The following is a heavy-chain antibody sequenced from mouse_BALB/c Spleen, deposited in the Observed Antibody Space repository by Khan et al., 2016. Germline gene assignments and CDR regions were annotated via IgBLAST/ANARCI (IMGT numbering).Heavy chain of an antibody. CDR2: ISYSGST. J-gene: IGHJ3*01. V-gene: IGHV3-2*02. Sequence: EVQLQESGPGLVKPSQSLSLTCTVTGYSITSDYAWNWIRQFPGNKLEWMGYISYSGSTSYNPSLKSRISITRDTSKHQFFLQLNSVTTEDTATCYGARNGNRYERTWFAYWGQGTLVTVSA. CDR3: ARNGNRYERTWFAY. D-gene: IGHD2-14*01. CDR1: GYSITSDYA.